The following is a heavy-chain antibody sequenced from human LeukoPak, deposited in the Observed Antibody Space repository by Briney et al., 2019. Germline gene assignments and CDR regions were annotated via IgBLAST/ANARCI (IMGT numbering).Heavy chain of an antibody. V-gene: IGHV3-30*02. CDR2: VRYDGDNP. D-gene: IGHD4-17*01. Sequence: GGSLRLSCAASGFTFGSYGMHWVRQAPGKGLDWVAFVRYDGDNPYYSASVKGRFTISRDNSKNTVLLQMNNLRLEDAAVYYCARGSRYGDYPYYCDFWGQGTLVTVSS. CDR1: GFTFGSYG. CDR3: ARGSRYGDYPYYCDF. J-gene: IGHJ4*02.